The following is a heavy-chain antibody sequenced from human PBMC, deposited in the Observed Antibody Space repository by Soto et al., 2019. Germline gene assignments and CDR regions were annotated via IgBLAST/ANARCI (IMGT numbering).Heavy chain of an antibody. CDR2: IHHSGTT. D-gene: IGHD1-26*01. CDR3: VRACIVGGAAFDI. Sequence: QVQLQQWGAGLLKPSETLSLTCAVYGVSFSDYYWSCIRQPPGTGLEWIGEIHHSGTTKYNPSLKSRVTMSVDTSKGKFSLKLSSVTAADTAVYYFVRACIVGGAAFDIWGQGTMVTVSS. V-gene: IGHV4-34*02. CDR1: GVSFSDYY. J-gene: IGHJ3*02.